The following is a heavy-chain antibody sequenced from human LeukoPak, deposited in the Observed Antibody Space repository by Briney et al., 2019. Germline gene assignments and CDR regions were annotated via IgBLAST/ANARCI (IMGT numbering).Heavy chain of an antibody. V-gene: IGHV3-30*18. Sequence: GGSLRLSCAASGFTFSNYGMHWVRQAPGKGLEWVAVTSYDGSNKYYADSVKGRFTISRDNSKNTLYLQMNSLRAEDTAVYYCAKDRVQSSAFDIWGQGTMVTVSS. D-gene: IGHD1-1*01. J-gene: IGHJ3*02. CDR1: GFTFSNYG. CDR3: AKDRVQSSAFDI. CDR2: TSYDGSNK.